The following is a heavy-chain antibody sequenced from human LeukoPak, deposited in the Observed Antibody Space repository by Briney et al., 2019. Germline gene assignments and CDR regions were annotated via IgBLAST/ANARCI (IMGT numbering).Heavy chain of an antibody. J-gene: IGHJ4*02. CDR3: AKDRGYYDSSGYLI. Sequence: GGSLRPSCAASGFTFRSYAMTWVRQAPGKGLEWVSAISGSGGSTYYADSVKGRFTISRDNSENTLYLQMNSLRAEDTAVYFCAKDRGYYDSSGYLIWGQGTLVTVSS. V-gene: IGHV3-23*01. D-gene: IGHD3-22*01. CDR1: GFTFRSYA. CDR2: ISGSGGST.